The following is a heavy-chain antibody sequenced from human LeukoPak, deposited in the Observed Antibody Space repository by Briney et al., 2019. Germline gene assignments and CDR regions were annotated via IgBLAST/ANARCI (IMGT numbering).Heavy chain of an antibody. D-gene: IGHD6-19*01. V-gene: IGHV3-74*01. CDR1: GFTFSNYW. Sequence: PGGSLRLSCAVSGFTFSNYWMHWVRLAPGKGLVWVSRINRDGRSTNYADSVKGRFTISRDNAKNTLYLQMDSLRDEDTAVYYCARDRGVAGTDFWGQGTLVTVSS. J-gene: IGHJ4*02. CDR3: ARDRGVAGTDF. CDR2: INRDGRST.